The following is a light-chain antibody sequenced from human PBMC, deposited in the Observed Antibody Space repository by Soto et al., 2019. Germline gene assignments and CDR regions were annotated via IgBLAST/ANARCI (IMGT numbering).Light chain of an antibody. J-gene: IGKJ5*01. CDR2: DAS. Sequence: DIQLTRSPSTLSSAVGDIVTINSRASQNIRNLLTWNQQKPGKAPKPLIFDASTLKTGVPSRFGGSGYGAEFYFTITGLQPDDFATYFCQQYYTYWTFGQVTRIEIK. CDR3: QQYYTYWT. V-gene: IGKV1-5*01. CDR1: QNIRNL.